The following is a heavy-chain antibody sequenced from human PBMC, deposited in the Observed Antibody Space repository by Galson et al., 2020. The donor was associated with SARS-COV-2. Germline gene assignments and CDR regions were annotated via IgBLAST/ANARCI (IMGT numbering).Heavy chain of an antibody. CDR3: ARDRSDCSGGSCYYFDY. CDR1: GYTFTSYY. D-gene: IGHD2-15*01. J-gene: IGHJ4*02. V-gene: IGHV1-46*01. Sequence: ASVKVSCKASGYTFTSYYMHWVRQAPGQGLEWMGIINPSGGSTSYAQKFQGRVTMTRDTSTSTVYMELSSPRSEDTAVYYCARDRSDCSGGSCYYFDYWGQGTLVTVSS. CDR2: INPSGGST.